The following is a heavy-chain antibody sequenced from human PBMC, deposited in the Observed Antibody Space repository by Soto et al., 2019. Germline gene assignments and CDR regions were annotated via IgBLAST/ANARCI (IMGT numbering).Heavy chain of an antibody. CDR2: ISAYNGNT. Sequence: GASVKVSCKASGYTFTSYGISWVRQAPGQGLEWMGWISAYNGNTNYAQKLQGRVTMTTDTSTSTAYMELRSLRSDDTAVYYCAKVYLWNEVYYSRAMDFWGQGTMGTVFS. CDR1: GYTFTSYG. D-gene: IGHD1-1*01. J-gene: IGHJ6*02. CDR3: AKVYLWNEVYYSRAMDF. V-gene: IGHV1-18*01.